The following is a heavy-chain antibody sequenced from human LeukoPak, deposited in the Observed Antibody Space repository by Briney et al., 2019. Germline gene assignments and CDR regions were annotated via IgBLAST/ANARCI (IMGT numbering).Heavy chain of an antibody. J-gene: IGHJ4*02. CDR3: ARGIDGYNS. V-gene: IGHV4-61*01. Sequence: PETLSLTCTVSGYSISSGYYWGWIRQPPGKGLEWIGYIYYSGSTKYNPSLKSRVTISVDTSKNQFSLKLTSVTAADTAVYYCARGIDGYNSWGQGTLVTVSS. CDR2: IYYSGST. CDR1: GYSISSGYY. D-gene: IGHD5-24*01.